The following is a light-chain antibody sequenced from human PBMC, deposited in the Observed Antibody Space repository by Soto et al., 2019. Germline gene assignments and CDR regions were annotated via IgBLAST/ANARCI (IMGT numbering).Light chain of an antibody. CDR3: QQYGSSPFT. CDR1: QSVSSSY. Sequence: TQSPGTLSLSPGERATLSCRASQSVSSSYLAWYQQKPGQAPRLLLYGASSRATGIPDRFSGSGSGTDFTLTISRLEPEDFAVYYCQQYGSSPFTFGPGTKVDIK. CDR2: GAS. J-gene: IGKJ3*01. V-gene: IGKV3-20*01.